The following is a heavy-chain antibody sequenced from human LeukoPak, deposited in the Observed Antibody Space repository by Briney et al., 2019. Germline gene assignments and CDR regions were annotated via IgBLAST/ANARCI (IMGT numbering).Heavy chain of an antibody. D-gene: IGHD6-19*01. CDR3: AKDRLVPGSVLDY. Sequence: PGGSLRLSCAASGFTLSDYGMHWVRQAPGKGLEWVAFIRYDGSDKYYADSVRGRFTISRDNSKNTLYLQMNSLRVEDTAVYYCAKDRLVPGSVLDYWGQGTPVTVSS. V-gene: IGHV3-30*02. J-gene: IGHJ4*02. CDR2: IRYDGSDK. CDR1: GFTLSDYG.